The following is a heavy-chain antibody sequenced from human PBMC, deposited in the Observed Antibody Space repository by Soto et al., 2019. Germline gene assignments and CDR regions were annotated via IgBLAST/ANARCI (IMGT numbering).Heavy chain of an antibody. CDR3: ASRDPGTSVDY. V-gene: IGHV4-34*01. J-gene: IGHJ4*02. Sequence: SETLSLTCAVYGGSFSGYYWSWIRQPPGKGLEWIGEIYRTGSTHYNPSLKSRVTISLDKSENQFSLKVTSLTAADTAVYYCASRDPGTSVDYWGQGTLVTVSS. CDR1: GGSFSGYY. CDR2: IYRTGST. D-gene: IGHD1-7*01.